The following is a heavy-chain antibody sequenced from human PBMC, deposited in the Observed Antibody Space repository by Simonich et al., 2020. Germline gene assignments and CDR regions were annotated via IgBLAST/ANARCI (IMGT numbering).Heavy chain of an antibody. CDR2: ISAYNGTT. CDR3: ARASRGTWWYYYFDY. CDR1: GYTFTSYG. V-gene: IGHV1-18*01. J-gene: IGHJ4*02. Sequence: QVQLVQSGAEVKKPGASVKVSCKASGYTFTSYGISWVRQAPGQGLEWMGVISAYNGTTNNAQKLQGRVTMTTDTSPSTAYMERRSLRSDDTAVYYCARASRGTWWYYYFDYWGQGTLVTVSS. D-gene: IGHD2-15*01.